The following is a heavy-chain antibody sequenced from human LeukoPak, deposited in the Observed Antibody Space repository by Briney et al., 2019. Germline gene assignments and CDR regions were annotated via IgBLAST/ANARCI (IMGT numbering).Heavy chain of an antibody. Sequence: GGSLRLSCAASGFTFSSYAMHWVRQAPGKGLEWVAVISYDGSNKYYADSVKGRFTISRDNSKNTLYLQMNSLRAEDTAVYYCARDPYSSSWPNWFDPWGQGTLVTVSS. D-gene: IGHD6-13*01. CDR2: ISYDGSNK. CDR1: GFTFSSYA. J-gene: IGHJ5*02. V-gene: IGHV3-30*04. CDR3: ARDPYSSSWPNWFDP.